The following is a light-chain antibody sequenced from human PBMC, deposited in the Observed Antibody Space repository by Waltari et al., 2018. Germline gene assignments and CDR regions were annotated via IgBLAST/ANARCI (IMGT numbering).Light chain of an antibody. CDR1: SSNMRTNS. J-gene: IGLJ3*02. Sequence: QSVLTQPPSASGTPGQRVTISCSGSSSNMRTNSAHWYQHIPGTAPRPLISRNEARPCGVPDRCPGSKAGTSASLAISGLQSEDEANYYCAAWDDNLHGPVFGGGTKLTVL. CDR3: AAWDDNLHGPV. V-gene: IGLV1-44*01. CDR2: RNE.